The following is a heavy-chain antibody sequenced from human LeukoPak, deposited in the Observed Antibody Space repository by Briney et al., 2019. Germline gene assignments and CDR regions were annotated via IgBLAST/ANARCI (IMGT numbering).Heavy chain of an antibody. V-gene: IGHV3-11*04. CDR3: ARGLDY. J-gene: IGHJ4*02. CDR2: ISSSGSTI. CDR1: GFTFNAYY. Sequence: PGGSLRLSCAASGFTFNAYYMSWIRQAPGKGLEWLSYISSSGSTIDYADSVKGRFTISRDNAKNTLYLQMNSLRAEDTAVYYCARGLDYWGQGTLVTVSS.